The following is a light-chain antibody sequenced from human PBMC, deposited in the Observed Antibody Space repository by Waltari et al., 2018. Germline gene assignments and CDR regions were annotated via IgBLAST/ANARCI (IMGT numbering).Light chain of an antibody. CDR1: SSDVGGYNH. CDR3: CSYAGSSTYV. CDR2: DVS. Sequence: QSALTQPASVSGSPGQSIPISCTGTSSDVGGYNHVSWYQQHPGKAPKLMIYDVSKRPSGVSNRFSGSKSGNTASLTISGLQAEDEADYYCCSYAGSSTYVFGTGTKVTVL. J-gene: IGLJ1*01. V-gene: IGLV2-23*02.